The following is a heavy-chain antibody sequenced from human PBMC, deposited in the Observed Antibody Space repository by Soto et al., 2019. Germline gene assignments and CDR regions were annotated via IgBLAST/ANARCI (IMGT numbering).Heavy chain of an antibody. CDR1: GYTFTSYG. V-gene: IGHV1-18*01. D-gene: IGHD1-1*01. Sequence: ASVKVSCKASGYTFTSYGISWVRQAPGQGLEWMGWISAYNGNTNYAQKLQGRVTMTTDTSTSTAYMELRSLRSDDTAVYYCAGVDWNDPPLYYYYYYMDVWGKGTTVTVSS. CDR2: ISAYNGNT. J-gene: IGHJ6*03. CDR3: AGVDWNDPPLYYYYYYMDV.